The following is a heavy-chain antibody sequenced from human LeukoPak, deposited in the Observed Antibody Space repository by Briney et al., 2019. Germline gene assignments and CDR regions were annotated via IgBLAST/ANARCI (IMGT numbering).Heavy chain of an antibody. CDR2: ISSNGGTT. CDR3: ARHAAHVD. V-gene: IGHV3-64*01. Sequence: GSLRLSCAASGFTFSTHAMHWVRQAPRKGLEYVSGISSNGGTTYYGSSVKGRFTISRDNSKNTLYLQMGSLRTDDMAVYYCARHAAHVDWGQGTLSPSPQ. J-gene: IGHJ4*02. CDR1: GFTFSTHA.